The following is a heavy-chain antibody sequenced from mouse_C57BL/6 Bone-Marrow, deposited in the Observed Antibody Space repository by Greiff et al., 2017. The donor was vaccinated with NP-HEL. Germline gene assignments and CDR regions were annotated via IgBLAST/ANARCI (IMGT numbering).Heavy chain of an antibody. CDR2: IRNKANNHAT. CDR3: TRQGYSNYYWYFDV. CDR1: GFTFSDAW. D-gene: IGHD2-5*01. Sequence: EVQRVESGGGLVQPGGSMKLSCAASGFTFSDAWMDWVRQSPEKGLEWVAEIRNKANNHATYYAESVKGRFTISRDDSKSSVYLQMNSLRAEDTGIYYCTRQGYSNYYWYFDVWGTGTTVTVSS. V-gene: IGHV6-6*01. J-gene: IGHJ1*03.